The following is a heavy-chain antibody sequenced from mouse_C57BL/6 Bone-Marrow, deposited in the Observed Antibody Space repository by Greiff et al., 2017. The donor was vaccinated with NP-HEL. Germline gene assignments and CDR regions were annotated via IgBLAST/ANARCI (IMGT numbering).Heavy chain of an antibody. D-gene: IGHD2-4*01. CDR3: ARDDYDWYFDV. CDR1: GYTFTSYW. CDR2: IDPSDRYT. Sequence: VQLQQPGAELVKPGASVKLSCKASGYTFTSYWMQWVKQRPGQGLEWIGEIDPSDRYTNYNQKFKGKATLTVDTSSSTAYMQLSSLTSEDSAVYYCARDDYDWYFDVWGTGTTVTVSS. V-gene: IGHV1-50*01. J-gene: IGHJ1*03.